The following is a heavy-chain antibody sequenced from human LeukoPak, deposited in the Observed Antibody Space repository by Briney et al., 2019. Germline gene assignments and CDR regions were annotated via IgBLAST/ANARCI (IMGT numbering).Heavy chain of an antibody. D-gene: IGHD5-18*01. Sequence: PGGSLRLSCAASGFTFSVYWMSCVRQAPGKGLEWVANIKQEGREKYYVDSVKGRFTISRDNAKNSLYLQMNSLRAEDTAVYYWAREYSYGDFDYWGQGTLVTVSS. V-gene: IGHV3-7*03. J-gene: IGHJ4*02. CDR2: IKQEGREK. CDR1: GFTFSVYW. CDR3: AREYSYGDFDY.